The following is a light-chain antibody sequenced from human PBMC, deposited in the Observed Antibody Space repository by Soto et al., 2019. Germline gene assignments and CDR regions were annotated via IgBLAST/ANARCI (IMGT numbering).Light chain of an antibody. Sequence: SYELTRPPSVSVAPGQTATITCGGHNIGGKSVHWYQQRPGQAPVVVVYDDSDRPSGIPERFSGSNSGNTATLTITSVEAGDEADYFCQVLDGGTDQNYVFGPGTKVTVL. V-gene: IGLV3-21*02. CDR2: DDS. CDR1: NIGGKS. CDR3: QVLDGGTDQNYV. J-gene: IGLJ1*01.